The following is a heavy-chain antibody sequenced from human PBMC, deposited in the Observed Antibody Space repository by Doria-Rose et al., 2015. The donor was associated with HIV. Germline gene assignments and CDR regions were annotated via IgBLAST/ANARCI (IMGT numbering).Heavy chain of an antibody. V-gene: IGHV3-21*03. J-gene: IGHJ2*01. D-gene: IGHD1-26*01. CDR1: GFTFITYS. CDR2: ISSDSNYI. Sequence: GFTFITYSMNWVRQAPGKGLEWVSSISSDSNYIYYTGSLKGRFIISRDNAKNALFLQMNNLRIEDTGVYYCARDPDPTELRFLDLGGRGTLVTVSS. CDR3: ARDPDPTELRFLDL.